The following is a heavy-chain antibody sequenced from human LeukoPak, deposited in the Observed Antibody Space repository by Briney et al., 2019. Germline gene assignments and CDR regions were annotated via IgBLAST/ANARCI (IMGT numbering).Heavy chain of an antibody. CDR2: ISGSGGST. Sequence: SGGSLRLSCAVSGLTFSSYAMSWVRQAPGKGLEWVSAISGSGGSTYYADSVKGRFTISRDNSKNTLYLQMNSLRAEDTAVYYCAKDRGGYFDYWGQGTLVTVSS. CDR1: GLTFSSYA. V-gene: IGHV3-23*01. D-gene: IGHD3-22*01. CDR3: AKDRGGYFDY. J-gene: IGHJ4*02.